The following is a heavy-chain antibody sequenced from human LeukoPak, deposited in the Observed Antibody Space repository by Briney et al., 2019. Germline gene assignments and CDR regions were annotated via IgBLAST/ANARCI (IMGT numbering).Heavy chain of an antibody. V-gene: IGHV1-69*01. CDR3: AKDYNYDSSGPAPVDY. CDR2: IIPIFGTA. CDR1: GGTFSSYA. Sequence: GASAKVSCKASGGTFSSYAISWVRQAPGQGLEWMGGIIPIFGTANYAQKFQGRVTITADESTSTAYMELSSLRSEDTAVYYCAKDYNYDSSGPAPVDYWGQGTLVTVSS. D-gene: IGHD3-22*01. J-gene: IGHJ4*02.